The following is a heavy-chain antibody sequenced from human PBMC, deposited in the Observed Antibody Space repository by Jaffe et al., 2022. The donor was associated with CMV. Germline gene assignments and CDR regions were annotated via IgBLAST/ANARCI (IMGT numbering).Heavy chain of an antibody. CDR1: GGSIRSDY. V-gene: IGHV4-4*07. CDR2: IDSSGTT. Sequence: QVQLQESGPGLVKPSETLSLTCSVSGGSIRSDYWSWIRQSAGKGLEWIGRIDSSGTTNYNPSLKSRVTMSIDTSKKQLSLDLNSMTAADTAVYYCARMASSSWPLDSWGQGTLVTVSS. D-gene: IGHD6-13*01. J-gene: IGHJ4*02. CDR3: ARMASSSWPLDS.